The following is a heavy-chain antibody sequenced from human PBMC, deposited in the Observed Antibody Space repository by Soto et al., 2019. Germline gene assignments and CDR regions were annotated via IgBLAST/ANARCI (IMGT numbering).Heavy chain of an antibody. Sequence: ASVKVSCKASGYIFTGYYIHWVRQAPGQGLEWVGWINPNSGGTNYAQKFQGRVTMTRDTSISTAYMELSRLTSDDTAVFYCARSDLSGYDLALVYYHGLDVWGQGTTVTVSS. V-gene: IGHV1-2*02. CDR3: ARSDLSGYDLALVYYHGLDV. J-gene: IGHJ6*02. D-gene: IGHD5-12*01. CDR1: GYIFTGYY. CDR2: INPNSGGT.